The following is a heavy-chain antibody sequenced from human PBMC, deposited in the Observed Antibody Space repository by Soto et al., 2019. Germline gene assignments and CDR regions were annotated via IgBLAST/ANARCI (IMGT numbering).Heavy chain of an antibody. CDR2: ISSSSGYI. Sequence: PGGSLRLSCAASGFSFSSYSMNWVRQAPGKGLEWVSCISSSSGYIYYADSVKGRFTISRDNAKNSLFLQMNSLRAEDTAVYYCARVGVAVAAPYYFDYWGQGTLVTVSS. CDR3: ARVGVAVAAPYYFDY. J-gene: IGHJ4*02. V-gene: IGHV3-21*01. D-gene: IGHD6-19*01. CDR1: GFSFSSYS.